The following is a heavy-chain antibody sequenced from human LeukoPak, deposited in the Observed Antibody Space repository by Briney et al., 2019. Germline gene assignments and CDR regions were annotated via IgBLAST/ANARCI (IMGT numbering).Heavy chain of an antibody. CDR1: GGSISSYY. CDR2: IYYSGST. Sequence: SETLSLTCTVSGGSISSYYWSCIRQPPGKGLEWIGYIYYSGSTYYNPSLKSRVNILVDTSKNQFSLKLSSVTAADTAVYYCARERNCGGDCDMGDAFDIWGQGTMVTVSS. J-gene: IGHJ3*02. V-gene: IGHV4-59*12. D-gene: IGHD2-21*01. CDR3: ARERNCGGDCDMGDAFDI.